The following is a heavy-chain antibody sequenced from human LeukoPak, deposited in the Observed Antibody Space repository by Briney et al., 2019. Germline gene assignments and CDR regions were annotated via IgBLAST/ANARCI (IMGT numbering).Heavy chain of an antibody. D-gene: IGHD3-10*01. CDR1: GYTFASYG. CDR2: INAYNGNI. V-gene: IGHV1-18*01. J-gene: IGHJ5*02. Sequence: GASVKVSCKASGYTFASYGISWVRQAPGQGLERMGRINAYNGNINHAQKFQGRVTMTTDTSTSTAYMELRSLRSDDTAVYYCARDGSGTWLDPWGQGTLVTVSS. CDR3: ARDGSGTWLDP.